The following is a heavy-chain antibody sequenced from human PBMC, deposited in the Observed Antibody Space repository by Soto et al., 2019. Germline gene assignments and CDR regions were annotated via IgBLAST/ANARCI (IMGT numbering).Heavy chain of an antibody. V-gene: IGHV1-3*01. CDR2: INAGNGDT. CDR1: GCPFTNYA. J-gene: IGHJ5*02. CDR3: ARDPYYDFWSDSNWFDP. Sequence: GXSVKVACKASGCPFTNYAMRWVRQAPGQRLEWMGWINAGNGDTKYSQNFQGRVTITRDTSASTAYMELSSLRSEDTAVYYCARDPYYDFWSDSNWFDPWGQGTLVTVSS. D-gene: IGHD3-3*01.